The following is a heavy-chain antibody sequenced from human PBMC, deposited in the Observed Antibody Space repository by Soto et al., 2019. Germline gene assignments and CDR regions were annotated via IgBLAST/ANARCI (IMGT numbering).Heavy chain of an antibody. CDR3: VSQRTTVPTQAYFEY. CDR2: VYYRGRS. Sequence: PSETLSLTCTVSGGSVTNSSYYWGWIRQSPGKGLEWIGSVYYRGRSYSKSSVKSRVTISVDTSKNRFSLSLNSVTASDTAVYFCVSQRTTVPTQAYFEYWGPGPLVTVSS. CDR1: GGSVTNSSYY. J-gene: IGHJ4*02. V-gene: IGHV4-39*01. D-gene: IGHD4-17*01.